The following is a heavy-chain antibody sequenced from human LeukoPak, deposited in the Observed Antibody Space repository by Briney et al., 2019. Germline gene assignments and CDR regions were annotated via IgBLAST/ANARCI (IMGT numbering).Heavy chain of an antibody. CDR2: ISGSGGST. CDR1: GFTFSSYA. V-gene: IGHV3-23*01. Sequence: PSGGSLRLSCAASGFTFSSYAMSWVRQAPGKGLEWVSAISGSGGSTYYADSVKDRFTISRDNSKNTLYLQMNSLRAEDTAVYYCAKVMLVAGTSGYFDYWGQGTLVTVSS. D-gene: IGHD6-19*01. J-gene: IGHJ4*02. CDR3: AKVMLVAGTSGYFDY.